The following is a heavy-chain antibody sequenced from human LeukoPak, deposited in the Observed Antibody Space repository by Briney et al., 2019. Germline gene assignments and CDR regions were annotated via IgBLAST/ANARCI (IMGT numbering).Heavy chain of an antibody. V-gene: IGHV3-21*01. D-gene: IGHD6-13*01. CDR3: AGHRYSSSWNDFDY. J-gene: IGHJ4*02. CDR1: GFTFSSYS. Sequence: GGSLRLSCAASGFTFSSYSMNWVRQAPGKGLEWVSSISSSSSYIYYADSVKGRFTISRDNAKNSLYLQMNSLRAEDTAVYYCAGHRYSSSWNDFDYWGQGTLVAVSS. CDR2: ISSSSSYI.